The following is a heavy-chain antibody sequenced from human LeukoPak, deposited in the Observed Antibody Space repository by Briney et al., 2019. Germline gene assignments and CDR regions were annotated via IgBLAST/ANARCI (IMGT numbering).Heavy chain of an antibody. V-gene: IGHV3-21*01. J-gene: IGHJ4*02. CDR2: ISSSSSYI. CDR1: GFTFSSYS. CDR3: ARVSPPFSFDY. Sequence: GGSLRLSCAASGFTFSSYSMNWVRQAPGKGLEWVSSISSSSSYIFYADSVKGRFTISRDNAKNSLYLQMNSLRAEDTAVYYCARVSPPFSFDYWGQGTLVTVSS.